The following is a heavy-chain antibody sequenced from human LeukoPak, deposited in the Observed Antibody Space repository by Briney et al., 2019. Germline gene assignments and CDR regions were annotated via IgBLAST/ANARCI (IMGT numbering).Heavy chain of an antibody. Sequence: GGSLRLSCVASGFTFSRYGMHWVRQAPGKGLEWVANIKQDGNEKYYVDSVKGRFTISRDNAKNSLYLQMNSLRAEDTAVYYCAREYFFGSGSYYNGYWGQGALVTVSS. J-gene: IGHJ4*02. D-gene: IGHD3-10*01. CDR2: IKQDGNEK. CDR1: GFTFSRYG. V-gene: IGHV3-7*01. CDR3: AREYFFGSGSYYNGY.